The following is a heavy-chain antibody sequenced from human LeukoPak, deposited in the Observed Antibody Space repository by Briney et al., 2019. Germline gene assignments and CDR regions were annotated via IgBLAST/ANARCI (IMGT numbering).Heavy chain of an antibody. J-gene: IGHJ4*02. CDR1: GYTFTGYY. D-gene: IGHD6-6*01. CDR3: ASGTPEYSSFEDY. Sequence: GASVKVSCKASGYTFTGYYMHWVRQAPGQGLEWMGRINPNSGGTNYAQKFQGRVTMTRDTSISTAYMELSRLRSDDTAVYYCASGTPEYSSFEDYWGQGTLVTVSS. V-gene: IGHV1-2*06. CDR2: INPNSGGT.